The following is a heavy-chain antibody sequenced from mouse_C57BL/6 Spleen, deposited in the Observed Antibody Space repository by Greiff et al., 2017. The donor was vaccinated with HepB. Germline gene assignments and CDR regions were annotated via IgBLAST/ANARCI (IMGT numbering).Heavy chain of an antibody. J-gene: IGHJ2*01. Sequence: QVQLQQPGAELVKPGASVKLSCKASGYTFTSYWMQWVKQRPGQGLEWIGEIDPSDSYTNYNQKFKGKATLTVDTSSSTAYMQLSSLTSEDSAVYYCARRSQPLDYFDYWGQGTTLTVSS. CDR2: IDPSDSYT. CDR3: ARRSQPLDYFDY. V-gene: IGHV1-50*01. CDR1: GYTFTSYW.